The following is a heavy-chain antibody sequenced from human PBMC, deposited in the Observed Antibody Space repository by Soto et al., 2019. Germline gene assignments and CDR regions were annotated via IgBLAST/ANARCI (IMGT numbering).Heavy chain of an antibody. CDR2: ISAYNGNP. CDR3: ARKIPGGFDFDY. CDR1: GYTFISYG. D-gene: IGHD3-16*01. Sequence: ASVKVSCKAFGYTFISYGISWVRQAPGQGLEWMGWISAYNGNPNYAQKLQGRVTMTTDTSTSTAYMELRSLRSDDTAVYYCARKIPGGFDFDYWGQGTLVTVSS. V-gene: IGHV1-18*01. J-gene: IGHJ4*02.